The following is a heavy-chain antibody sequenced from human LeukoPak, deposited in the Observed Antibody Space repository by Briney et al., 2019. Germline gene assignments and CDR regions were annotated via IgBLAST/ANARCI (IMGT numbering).Heavy chain of an antibody. V-gene: IGHV3-23*01. CDR1: GFTFSSYA. Sequence: GGSLRLSCAASGFTFSSYAMSWVRQAPGKGLEWVSAISGSGGSTYYADSVKGRFTISSDNSKNTLYLQMNSLRAEDTAVYYCAKDGQLVLFPRYWGQGTLVTVSS. CDR3: AKDGQLVLFPRY. D-gene: IGHD6-13*01. CDR2: ISGSGGST. J-gene: IGHJ4*02.